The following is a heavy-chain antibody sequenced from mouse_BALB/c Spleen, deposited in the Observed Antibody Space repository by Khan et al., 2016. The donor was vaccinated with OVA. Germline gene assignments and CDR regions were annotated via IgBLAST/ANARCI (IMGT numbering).Heavy chain of an antibody. CDR3: ASYRYDYFDY. V-gene: IGHV1-87*01. D-gene: IGHD2-14*01. CDR1: GYTFTSYW. Sequence: QVQLQQSGAELARPGASVKLSCKASGYTFTSYWMQWVKQRPGQGLELIGTIYPGDGDTRYTQKFKGKATLTADKSSSTAYMQLSSLASEDSAVYYCASYRYDYFDYWGQGTTLTVSS. J-gene: IGHJ2*01. CDR2: IYPGDGDT.